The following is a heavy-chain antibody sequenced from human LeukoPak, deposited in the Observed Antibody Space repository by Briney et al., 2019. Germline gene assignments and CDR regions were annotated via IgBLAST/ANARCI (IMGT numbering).Heavy chain of an antibody. Sequence: PSETLSLTCTVSGGSISSGGYYWSWIRQHPGKGLEWIGYIYYSGSTYYNPSLKSRVTISVDTSKNQFSLKLSSVTAADTAVYYCARVFDYYDSSGDAFDIWGQGTMVTVSS. J-gene: IGHJ3*02. V-gene: IGHV4-31*03. D-gene: IGHD3-22*01. CDR3: ARVFDYYDSSGDAFDI. CDR1: GGSISSGGYY. CDR2: IYYSGST.